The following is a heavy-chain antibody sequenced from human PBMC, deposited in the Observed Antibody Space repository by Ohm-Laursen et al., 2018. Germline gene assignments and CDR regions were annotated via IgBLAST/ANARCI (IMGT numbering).Heavy chain of an antibody. J-gene: IGHJ4*02. Sequence: ATVKISCKVSGYTFTDYYMHWVQQAPGKGLEWMGLVDPEDGETIYAEKFQGRVTITADTSTDTAYMELSSLRSEDTAVYYCARGELSDWNYLYPDYWGQGTLVTVSS. CDR3: ARGELSDWNYLYPDY. CDR2: VDPEDGET. D-gene: IGHD1-7*01. CDR1: GYTFTDYY. V-gene: IGHV1-69-2*01.